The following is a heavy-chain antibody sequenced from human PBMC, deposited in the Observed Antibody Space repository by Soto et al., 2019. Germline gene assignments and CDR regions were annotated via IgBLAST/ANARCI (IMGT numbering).Heavy chain of an antibody. J-gene: IGHJ5*02. CDR2: LYYSGSP. CDR1: GDSTSITSHF. V-gene: IGHV4-39*02. D-gene: IGHD3-22*01. Sequence: SETLSLTCSVSGDSTSITSHFWDWIRQPPGKGLEWIGTLYYSGSPYYNPSPRSRVTISVDTSKNHFSLKLASVAAADTAVYYCARRPAYDSSGYVQFDPWGQGTLVTVSS. CDR3: ARRPAYDSSGYVQFDP.